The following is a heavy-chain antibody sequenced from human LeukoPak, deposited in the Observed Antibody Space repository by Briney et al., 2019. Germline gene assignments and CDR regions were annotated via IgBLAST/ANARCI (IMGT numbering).Heavy chain of an antibody. J-gene: IGHJ4*02. Sequence: ASVKVSCKASGYTFTGYYMHWVRQAPGQGLEWMGIINPSGGSTSYAQKFQGRVTMTRDTSTSTVYMELSSLRSEDTAVYYCARDPIYGDYGQALDYWGQGTLVTVSS. D-gene: IGHD4-17*01. CDR3: ARDPIYGDYGQALDY. CDR1: GYTFTGYY. CDR2: INPSGGST. V-gene: IGHV1-46*01.